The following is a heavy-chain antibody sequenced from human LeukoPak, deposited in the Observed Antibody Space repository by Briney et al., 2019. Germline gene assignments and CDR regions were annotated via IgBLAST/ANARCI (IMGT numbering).Heavy chain of an antibody. CDR3: AKAGQQLDQNWFDP. CDR1: GGSISSYY. D-gene: IGHD6-13*01. J-gene: IGHJ5*02. Sequence: PSETLSLTCTVSGGSISSYYWSWIRQPAGKGLEWIGRIYTSGSTNYNPSLKSRVTMSVDTSKNQFSLKLSSVTAADTAVYYCAKAGQQLDQNWFDPWGQGTLVTVSS. V-gene: IGHV4-4*07. CDR2: IYTSGST.